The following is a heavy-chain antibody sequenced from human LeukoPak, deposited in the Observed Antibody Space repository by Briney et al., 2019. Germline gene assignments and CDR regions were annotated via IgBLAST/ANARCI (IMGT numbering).Heavy chain of an antibody. Sequence: GGSLRLSCAASGFTLSSYAMSWVRQGPGKGLEWVSSIFPSGGEIHYADSVRGRFTISRDNSKSTLSLQMNSLRAEDTAVYYCARDEGYYYYMDVWGKGTTVTVSS. V-gene: IGHV3-23*01. J-gene: IGHJ6*03. CDR2: IFPSGGEI. CDR1: GFTLSSYA. CDR3: ARDEGYYYYMDV.